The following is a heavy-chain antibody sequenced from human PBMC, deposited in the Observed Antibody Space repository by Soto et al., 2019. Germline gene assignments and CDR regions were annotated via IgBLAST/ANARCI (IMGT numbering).Heavy chain of an antibody. CDR3: AKTITNFGVSSYADDSSGRGALVDY. CDR1: GFIVSRSH. J-gene: IGHJ4*02. Sequence: EVQLVESGGGLTQPGGSLRLSCVVSGFIVSRSHMMWVRQAPGKGLEGVSVIYNHGQINYVDSVKGRFTISRDNSRSTLYLQMNSLSAEDTAVYYCAKTITNFGVSSYADDSSGRGALVDYWGQGILVTVSS. V-gene: IGHV3-66*03. D-gene: IGHD3-3*01. CDR2: IYNHGQI.